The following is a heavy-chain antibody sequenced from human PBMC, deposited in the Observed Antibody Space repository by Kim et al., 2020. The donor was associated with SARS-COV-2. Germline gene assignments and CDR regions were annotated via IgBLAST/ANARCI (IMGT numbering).Heavy chain of an antibody. D-gene: IGHD2-21*02. CDR2: SSTI. V-gene: IGHV3-48*04. Sequence: SSTIYYADSVKGRFTISRDNAKNSLYLQMNSLRAEDTAVYYCARRLPLDLWGRGTLVTVSS. J-gene: IGHJ2*01. CDR3: ARRLPLDL.